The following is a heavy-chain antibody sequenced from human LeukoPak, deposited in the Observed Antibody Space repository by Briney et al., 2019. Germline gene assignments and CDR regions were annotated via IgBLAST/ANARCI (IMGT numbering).Heavy chain of an antibody. J-gene: IGHJ6*03. CDR3: ARDLSLRGGVVYYMDV. CDR1: GYTFTGYY. CDR2: INPNSGGT. V-gene: IGHV1-2*02. D-gene: IGHD3-10*01. Sequence: GASVKVSCKASGYTFTGYYMHWVRQAPGQGLEWMGWINPNSGGTNYAQKFQGRVTMTRDTSISTAYMELSRLRSDDTAVYYCARDLSLRGGVVYYMDVWGKGTTVTISS.